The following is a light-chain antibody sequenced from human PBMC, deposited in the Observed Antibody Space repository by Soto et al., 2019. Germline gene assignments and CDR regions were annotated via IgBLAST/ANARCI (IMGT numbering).Light chain of an antibody. CDR3: YSYAVTYTFV. CDR2: DVT. V-gene: IGLV2-11*01. CDR1: ANDVGGHNY. J-gene: IGLJ1*01. Sequence: QSALTQPRSVSGSPGQSATISCTGTANDVGGHNYVSCYQQHPGDAPKLLNYDVTERPSGVPDRFTGSKSGNTASLTISGLQTEAEADYYCYSYAVTYTFVFGTGTKVTVL.